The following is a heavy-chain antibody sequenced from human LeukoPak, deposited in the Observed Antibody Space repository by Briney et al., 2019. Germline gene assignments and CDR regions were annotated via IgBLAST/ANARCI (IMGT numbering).Heavy chain of an antibody. CDR2: IGAYNGNT. D-gene: IGHD2-8*01. V-gene: IGHV1-18*01. J-gene: IGHJ1*01. CDR3: TLRGGMIRVNGVCPEYFNH. CDR1: GYTFTSYG. Sequence: ASVKVSCKASGYTFTSYGISWVRQAPGQGLEWMGWIGAYNGNTNYAQKLQGRVTMTTDTSTSTAYMELSSLTSEDTAVYYCTLRGGMIRVNGVCPEYFNHWGQGTLVSVPS.